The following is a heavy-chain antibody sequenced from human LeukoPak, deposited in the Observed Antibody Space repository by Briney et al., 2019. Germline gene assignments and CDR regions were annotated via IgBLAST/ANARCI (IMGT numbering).Heavy chain of an antibody. D-gene: IGHD3-10*01. V-gene: IGHV1-69*13. CDR3: ARGNDGSGSPSYYFYYMDV. J-gene: IGHJ6*03. CDR2: IIPIFGTA. Sequence: SVKVSCKASGYTFTSYGISWVRQAPGQGLEWMGGIIPIFGTANYAQKFQGGVTITADESTSTAYMELSSLRSEDTAVYYCARGNDGSGSPSYYFYYMDVWGKGTTVTISS. CDR1: GYTFTSYG.